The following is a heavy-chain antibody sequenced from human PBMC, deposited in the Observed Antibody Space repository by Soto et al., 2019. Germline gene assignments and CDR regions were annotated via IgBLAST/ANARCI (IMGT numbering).Heavy chain of an antibody. CDR2: ISSSGSTI. Sequence: QVQLVESGGGLVEPGGSLRLSCAASGFTFSDYYMSWIRQAPGKGLEWVSYISSSGSTIYYADSVKGRFTISRDNAKNSLYLQMNSLRAEDTAVYYCATENVGARHYYYYGMDVWGQGTTVTVSS. CDR3: ATENVGARHYYYYGMDV. V-gene: IGHV3-11*01. J-gene: IGHJ6*02. D-gene: IGHD1-26*01. CDR1: GFTFSDYY.